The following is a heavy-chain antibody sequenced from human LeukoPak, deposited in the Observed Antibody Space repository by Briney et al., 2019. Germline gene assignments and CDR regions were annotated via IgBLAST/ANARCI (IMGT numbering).Heavy chain of an antibody. Sequence: GASVKVSCKASGYTFTSYYMHWVRQAPGQGLEWMGIINPSGGSTSYAQKFQGRVTMTRDMSTSTVYMELSRLRSDDTAVYYCWYYYDSSNAVVNAFDIWGQGTMVTVSS. D-gene: IGHD3-22*01. J-gene: IGHJ3*02. CDR1: GYTFTSYY. CDR2: INPSGGST. V-gene: IGHV1-46*01. CDR3: WYYYDSSNAVVNAFDI.